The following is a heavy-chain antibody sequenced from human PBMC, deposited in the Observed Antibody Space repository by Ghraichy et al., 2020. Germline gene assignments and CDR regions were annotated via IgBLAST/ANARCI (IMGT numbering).Heavy chain of an antibody. CDR1: GFTVSSNY. CDR3: ARDNSGYSSFDY. CDR2: IYSGGST. Sequence: GGSLRLSCAASGFTVSSNYMSWVRQAPGKGLEWVSVIYSGGSTYYADSVKGRFTISRDNSKNTLYLQMNSLRAEDTAVYYCARDNSGYSSFDYWGQGTLVTVSS. J-gene: IGHJ4*02. D-gene: IGHD3-22*01. V-gene: IGHV3-66*01.